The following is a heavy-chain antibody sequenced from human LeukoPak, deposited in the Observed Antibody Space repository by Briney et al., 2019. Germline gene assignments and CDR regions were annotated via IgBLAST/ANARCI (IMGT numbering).Heavy chain of an antibody. V-gene: IGHV5-51*04. D-gene: IGHD1-26*01. CDR1: GYSFTTYW. J-gene: IGHJ4*02. Sequence: GESLKISCKGSGYSFTTYWIGWVRQMPEKRLEWMGIIYPDDSDTRYSPSFQGQVTISADKPISTAYLQWSSLKASDTAMYYCARLPSGNYPFDYWGQGTLVTVPS. CDR3: ARLPSGNYPFDY. CDR2: IYPDDSDT.